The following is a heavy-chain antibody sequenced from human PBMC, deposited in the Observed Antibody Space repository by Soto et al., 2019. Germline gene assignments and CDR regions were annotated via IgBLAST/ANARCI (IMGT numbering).Heavy chain of an antibody. Sequence: QVQLVESGGGVVQPGRSLRLSCAASGFTFNNYGMHWVRQAPGKGLEWVAVISNDGSDKYYADSVKGRLTTSRDNSKDTLYLQITSLRAEDTAVYYCAKDQGIAASHGIDWGQGTMVTVSS. D-gene: IGHD6-13*01. J-gene: IGHJ3*01. CDR3: AKDQGIAASHGID. V-gene: IGHV3-30*18. CDR2: ISNDGSDK. CDR1: GFTFNNYG.